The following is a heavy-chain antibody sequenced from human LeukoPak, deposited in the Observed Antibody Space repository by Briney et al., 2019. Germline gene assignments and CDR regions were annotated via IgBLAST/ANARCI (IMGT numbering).Heavy chain of an antibody. Sequence: GSSVKVSCKASGGTFSSYAISWVRQAPGQGLEWMGGIIPIFGTANYAQKFQGRVTMTTDTSTSTAYMELRSLRSDDTAVYYCARGPTTTEAHDYWGQGTLVTVSS. CDR3: ARGPTTTEAHDY. J-gene: IGHJ4*02. D-gene: IGHD1-1*01. CDR1: GGTFSSYA. V-gene: IGHV1-69*05. CDR2: IIPIFGTA.